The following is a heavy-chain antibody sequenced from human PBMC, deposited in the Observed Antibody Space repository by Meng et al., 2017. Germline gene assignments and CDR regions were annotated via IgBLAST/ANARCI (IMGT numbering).Heavy chain of an antibody. CDR2: IIPIFGTA. Sequence: SVKVSCKASGGTFSSYAISWVRQAPGQGLEWMGGIIPIFGTANYAQKFQGRVTITADESTSTAYMGLSSLRSEDTAVYYCATPTKAAAGKNDYYYGMDVWGQGTTVTVSS. J-gene: IGHJ6*02. D-gene: IGHD6-13*01. V-gene: IGHV1-69*13. CDR3: ATPTKAAAGKNDYYYGMDV. CDR1: GGTFSSYA.